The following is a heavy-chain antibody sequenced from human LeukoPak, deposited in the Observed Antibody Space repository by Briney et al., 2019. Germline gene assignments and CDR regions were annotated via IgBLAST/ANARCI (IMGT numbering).Heavy chain of an antibody. J-gene: IGHJ4*02. V-gene: IGHV3-21*01. Sequence: GGSLRLSCAASGFTFSTFNMNWVRQAPGRGLEWVSSISGRSTYLYYADSVKGRFTISRDNAKNSLHLQMNSLRAEDTAVYYCATTPDSSLHYWGQGTLVTVSS. CDR1: GFTFSTFN. CDR2: ISGRSTYL. D-gene: IGHD3-22*01. CDR3: ATTPDSSLHY.